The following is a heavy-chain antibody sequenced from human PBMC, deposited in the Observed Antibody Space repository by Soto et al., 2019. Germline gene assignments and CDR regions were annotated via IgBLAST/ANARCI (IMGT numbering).Heavy chain of an antibody. Sequence: SQTLSLTCXISGDSVSSSSVAWNWVRQSPSRGLEWLGRTYYRSRWYSDFAVSVRGRIVINADTSKNQFSLQLNSVTPEDTAVYFCARSEEDADYYYYGLDVWGQGTTVTVS. D-gene: IGHD2-15*01. CDR3: ARSEEDADYYYYGLDV. CDR1: GDSVSSSSVA. CDR2: TYYRSRWYS. V-gene: IGHV6-1*01. J-gene: IGHJ6*02.